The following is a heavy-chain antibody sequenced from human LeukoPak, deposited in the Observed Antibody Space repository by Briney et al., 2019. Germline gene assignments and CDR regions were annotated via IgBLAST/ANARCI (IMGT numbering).Heavy chain of an antibody. Sequence: PGGSLSLSCAASGFTFSSYSMNWVRQAPGKGLEWVSYISSSSSTIYYADSVKGRFTISRDNAKNSLYLQMESLRDEDTAVYYCARDSLRGYYDTSGYRFDYWGQGTLVTVSS. CDR2: ISSSSSTI. D-gene: IGHD3-22*01. CDR1: GFTFSSYS. V-gene: IGHV3-48*02. J-gene: IGHJ4*02. CDR3: ARDSLRGYYDTSGYRFDY.